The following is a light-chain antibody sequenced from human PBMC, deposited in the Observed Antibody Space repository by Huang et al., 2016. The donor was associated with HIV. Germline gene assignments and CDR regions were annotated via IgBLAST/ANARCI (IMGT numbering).Light chain of an antibody. V-gene: IGKV1-NL1*01. CDR3: QQYYNTPYT. J-gene: IGKJ2*01. CDR2: ATS. Sequence: DIQMTQSPSSLSASVGDRVTITCRASQGITKSLVWYQQKPGKAPKLLLFATSRLERGVPSRFSVSGSRTDFTLTISSLQPEDFATYYCQQYYNTPYTFGQGTKLEIK. CDR1: QGITKS.